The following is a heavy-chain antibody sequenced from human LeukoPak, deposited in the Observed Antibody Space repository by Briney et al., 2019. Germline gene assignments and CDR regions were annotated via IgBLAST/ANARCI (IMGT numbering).Heavy chain of an antibody. CDR3: ARDPPGVRYGRPIFDF. CDR1: GYTFTGYY. V-gene: IGHV1-2*02. CDR2: INSNSGGT. J-gene: IGHJ4*02. D-gene: IGHD2-8*01. Sequence: ASVKVSCKASGYTFTGYYMHWVRQAPGQGLEWMGWINSNSGGTNYAQKFQGRVTMTRDKSISTAYMELYSLRSDDTAVYYCARDPPGVRYGRPIFDFWGQGTLVTVSS.